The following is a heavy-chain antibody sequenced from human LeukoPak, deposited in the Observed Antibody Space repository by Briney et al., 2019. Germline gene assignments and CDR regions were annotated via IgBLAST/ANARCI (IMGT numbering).Heavy chain of an antibody. CDR2: ISGSGGST. D-gene: IGHD3-22*01. Sequence: KPGGSLRLSCAASGFTFSSYAMSWVRQAPGKGLEWVSAISGSGGSTYYADSVKGRFTISRDNSKNTLYLQMNSLRAADTAVYYCARSPQNYYDSSGYYFDYWGQGTLVTVPS. CDR3: ARSPQNYYDSSGYYFDY. V-gene: IGHV3-23*01. CDR1: GFTFSSYA. J-gene: IGHJ4*02.